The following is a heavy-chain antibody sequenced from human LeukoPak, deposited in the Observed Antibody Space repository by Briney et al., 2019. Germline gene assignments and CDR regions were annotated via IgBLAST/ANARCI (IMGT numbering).Heavy chain of an antibody. CDR2: IYSSGTT. V-gene: IGHV3-66*01. Sequence: PGGSLRLSCAASGFTVSSNYMSWVRQAPGKGLEWVSVIYSSGTTYYADSVKGRFTISRDNSKNTLYLQMNSLRAEDTAVYYCARDGVLDTAMVSGLYYYYYMDVWGKGTTVTVSS. CDR3: ARDGVLDTAMVSGLYYYYYMDV. D-gene: IGHD5-18*01. J-gene: IGHJ6*03. CDR1: GFTVSSNY.